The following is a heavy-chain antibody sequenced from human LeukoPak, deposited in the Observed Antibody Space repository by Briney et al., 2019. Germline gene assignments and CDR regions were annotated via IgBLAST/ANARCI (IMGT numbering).Heavy chain of an antibody. CDR3: AREVVPAVLGFNWFDP. CDR1: GGTFSSYA. CDR2: IIPILGIA. V-gene: IGHV1-69*04. D-gene: IGHD2-2*01. Sequence: GASVKVSCKASGGTFSSYAISWVRQAPGQGLEWMGRIIPILGIANYAQKFQGRVTITADKSTSTAYMELSSLRSEDTAVYSCAREVVPAVLGFNWFDPWGQGTLVTVSS. J-gene: IGHJ5*02.